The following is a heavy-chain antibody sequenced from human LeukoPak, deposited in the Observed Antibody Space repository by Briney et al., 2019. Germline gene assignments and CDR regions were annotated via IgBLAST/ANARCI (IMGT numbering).Heavy chain of an antibody. CDR3: ARVLGSSWYYFDY. J-gene: IGHJ4*02. Sequence: PSDTLSLTCTVSGGSISSGSYYWSWIRQPAGRGLEWIGRIYTSGSTDYNPSLESRATISVDTSKNQFSLELSSVTAADTAVYYCARVLGSSWYYFDYWGQGTLVTVSS. D-gene: IGHD6-13*01. CDR1: GGSISSGSYY. CDR2: IYTSGST. V-gene: IGHV4-61*02.